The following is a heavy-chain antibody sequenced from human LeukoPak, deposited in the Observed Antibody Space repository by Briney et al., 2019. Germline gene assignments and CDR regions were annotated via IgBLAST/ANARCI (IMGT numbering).Heavy chain of an antibody. J-gene: IGHJ4*02. CDR3: ARRGDYGGNLDY. D-gene: IGHD4-23*01. V-gene: IGHV4-59*01. CDR2: IYYSGST. Sequence: SETLSLTCTVSGGSISSYYWSWIRQPPGKGLEWIGHIYYSGSTNYNPSLKSRVTISVDTSKNQFSLKLSSVTAADTAVYYCARRGDYGGNLDYWGQGTLVTVSS. CDR1: GGSISSYY.